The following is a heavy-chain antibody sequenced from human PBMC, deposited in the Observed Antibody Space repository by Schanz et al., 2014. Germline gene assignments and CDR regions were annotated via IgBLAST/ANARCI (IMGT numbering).Heavy chain of an antibody. V-gene: IGHV3-73*01. J-gene: IGHJ4*02. CDR2: IRSKANSYAT. CDR1: GFTFSGSA. CDR3: ARRRWDTLYVGYYFDY. D-gene: IGHD1-26*01. Sequence: VQLVESGGGLVKPGGSLTLSCAASGFTFSGSAMHWVRQASGKGLEWVGRIRSKANSYATAYAASVKGRFTISRDDSKNTAYLQMNSLKTEDTAVYYCARRRWDTLYVGYYFDYWGQGTLVTVSS.